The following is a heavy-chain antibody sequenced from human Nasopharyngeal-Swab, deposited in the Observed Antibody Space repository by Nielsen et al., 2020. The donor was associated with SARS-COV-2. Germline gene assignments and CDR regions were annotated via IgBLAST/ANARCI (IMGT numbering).Heavy chain of an antibody. CDR3: ASAEMATMNFDY. V-gene: IGHV3-21*04. D-gene: IGHD5-24*01. CDR2: ISSSSSYI. CDR1: GFTFSSYA. Sequence: GESLTISCAASGFTFSSYAMSWVRQAPGKGLEWVSSISSSSSYIYYADSVKGRFTISRDNAKNSLYLQMNSLRAEDTAVYYCASAEMATMNFDYWGQGTLVTVSS. J-gene: IGHJ4*02.